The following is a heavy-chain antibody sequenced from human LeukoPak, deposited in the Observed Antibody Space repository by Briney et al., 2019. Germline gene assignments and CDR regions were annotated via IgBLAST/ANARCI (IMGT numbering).Heavy chain of an antibody. V-gene: IGHV4-39*07. CDR2: IYYSGST. Sequence: SETLSLTCTVSGGSISSSSYYWGWIRQPPGKGLEWIGSIYYSGSTYYNPSLKSRVTISVDTSKNQFSLKLSSVTAADTAVYYCARGQEAAEWFDPWGQGTLVNVSS. CDR3: ARGQEAAEWFDP. CDR1: GGSISSSSYY. J-gene: IGHJ5*02.